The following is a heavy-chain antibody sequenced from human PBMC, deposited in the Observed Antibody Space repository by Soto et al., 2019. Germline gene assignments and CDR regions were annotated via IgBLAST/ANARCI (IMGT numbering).Heavy chain of an antibody. CDR3: ARARGLLWFGRQNNDY. CDR2: INHSGST. V-gene: IGHV4-34*01. J-gene: IGHJ4*02. D-gene: IGHD3-10*01. CDR1: GGSFSGYY. Sequence: PSETLSLTCAVYGGSFSGYYWSWIRQPPGKGLEWIGEINHSGSTNYNPSLKSRVTISVDTSKNQFSLKLSSVTAADTAVYYCARARGLLWFGRQNNDYRGQGTLVTVSS.